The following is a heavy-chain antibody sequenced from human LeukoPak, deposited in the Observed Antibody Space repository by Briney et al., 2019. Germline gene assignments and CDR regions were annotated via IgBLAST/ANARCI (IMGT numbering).Heavy chain of an antibody. Sequence: GGALRLSCAASGFTFSSYSMNWGRHAPGKGLEWGSSISSSSSYIYYADSVKGRFTISRDNAKNSLYLQMNSLRAEDTAVYYCARVSGYAFDIWGQGTMVTVSS. CDR2: ISSSSSYI. CDR1: GFTFSSYS. CDR3: ARVSGYAFDI. J-gene: IGHJ3*02. V-gene: IGHV3-21*01.